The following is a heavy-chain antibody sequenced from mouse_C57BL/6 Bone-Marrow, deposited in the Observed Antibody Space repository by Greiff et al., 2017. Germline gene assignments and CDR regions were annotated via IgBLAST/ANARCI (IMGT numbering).Heavy chain of an antibody. CDR1: GYSFTGYY. CDR2: IYPYNGVS. V-gene: IGHV1-31*01. D-gene: IGHD1-1*01. J-gene: IGHJ4*01. CDR3: ARLGSSYRYYAMDY. Sequence: EVKLMESGPELVKPGASVKISCKASGYSFTGYYMHWVKQSHGNILDWIGYIYPYNGVSSYNQKFKGKATLTVDKSSSTAYMELRSLTSEDSAVYYCARLGSSYRYYAMDYWGQGTSVTVSS.